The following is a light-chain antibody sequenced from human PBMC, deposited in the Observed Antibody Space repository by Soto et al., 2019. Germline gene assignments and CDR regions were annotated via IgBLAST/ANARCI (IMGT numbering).Light chain of an antibody. CDR1: QSVASSS. CDR2: NAS. J-gene: IGKJ3*01. V-gene: IGKV3-20*01. CDR3: QLYGTSPVFT. Sequence: EVVLTQSPATLSLSPGERATLSCRASQSVASSSLAWYQQKPGQAPRLLISNASRRATGIPDRFSGSGSGTDFALTISRLEPEDFAVYCCQLYGTSPVFTFGPGAKVDIK.